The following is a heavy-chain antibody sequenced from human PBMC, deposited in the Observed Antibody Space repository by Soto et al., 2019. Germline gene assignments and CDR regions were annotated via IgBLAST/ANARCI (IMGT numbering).Heavy chain of an antibody. CDR1: GYTFTSYA. CDR2: INAGNGNT. V-gene: IGHV1-3*01. CDR3: ARGPLYYDILTGYLWWFDP. J-gene: IGHJ5*02. Sequence: ASVKVSCKASGYTFTSYAMHLVRQAPGQRLEWMGWINAGNGNTKYSQKFQGRVTITRDTSASTAYMELSSLRSEDTAVYYCARGPLYYDILTGYLWWFDPWGQGTLVTVSS. D-gene: IGHD3-9*01.